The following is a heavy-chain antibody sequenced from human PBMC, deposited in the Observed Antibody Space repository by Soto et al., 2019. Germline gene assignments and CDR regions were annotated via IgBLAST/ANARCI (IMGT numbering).Heavy chain of an antibody. J-gene: IGHJ4*02. CDR2: IYPGDPDT. CDR1: GYTFSTYW. V-gene: IGHV5-51*01. CDR3: ARKFVSDFFDA. Sequence: KSLNIPCKGSGYTFSTYWIAWVRQMPGKGLEWMGIIYPGDPDTNYSPAFQGQVTISADKSINTSYLQWTSLAASDTAVDDCARKFVSDFFDARGQGTLVTVS. D-gene: IGHD2-2*01.